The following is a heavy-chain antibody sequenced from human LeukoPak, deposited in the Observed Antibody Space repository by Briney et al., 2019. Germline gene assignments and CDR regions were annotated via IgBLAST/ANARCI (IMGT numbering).Heavy chain of an antibody. CDR2: ISGSGGST. J-gene: IGHJ3*02. V-gene: IGHV3-23*01. Sequence: GGSLRLSCAASGFTFSSYAMNWVRQAPGKGLEWVSAISGSGGSTYYADSVKGRFTISRDNSKNTLYLQMNSLRDEDTAVYYCARDEAYAFDIWGQGTMVTVSS. CDR3: ARDEAYAFDI. CDR1: GFTFSSYA.